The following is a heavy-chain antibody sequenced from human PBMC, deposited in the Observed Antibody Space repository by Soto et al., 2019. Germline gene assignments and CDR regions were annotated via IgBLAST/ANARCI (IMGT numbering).Heavy chain of an antibody. J-gene: IGHJ4*02. V-gene: IGHV4-30-2*01. D-gene: IGHD3-16*01. CDR2: IYHSGST. CDR1: GGSISSGGYS. CDR3: ARGPPFH. Sequence: SETLSLTCAVSGGSISSGGYSWSRNRQPPGKGLEWIGYIYHSGSTYYNPSLKSRVTISVDRSKNQFSLKLSSVTAADTAVYYCARGPPFHWGQGTLVTVSS.